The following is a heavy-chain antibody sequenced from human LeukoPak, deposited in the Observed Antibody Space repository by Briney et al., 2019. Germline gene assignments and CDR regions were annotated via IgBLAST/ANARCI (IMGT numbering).Heavy chain of an antibody. D-gene: IGHD6-19*01. J-gene: IGHJ4*02. CDR2: IYYSGST. V-gene: IGHV4-59*08. CDR1: GGSISSYY. Sequence: SETLSLTCTVSGGSISSYYWSWIRQPPGKGLEWIGYIYYSGSTNYNPSLKSRVTISVDTSENQFSLKLSSVTAADTAVYYCARARKYSSGWYVFDYWGQGTLVTVSS. CDR3: ARARKYSSGWYVFDY.